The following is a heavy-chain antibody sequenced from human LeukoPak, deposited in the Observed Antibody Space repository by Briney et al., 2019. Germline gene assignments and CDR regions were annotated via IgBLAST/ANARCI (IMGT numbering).Heavy chain of an antibody. D-gene: IGHD3-3*01. Sequence: SETLSLTCTVSGGSISSYYWSWIRQPAGKGLEWIGRIYTSGSTDYNPSLKSRVTMSVDTSKNQFSLKLSSVTAADTAVYYCARDGRITIFGVVIAPFDYWGQGTLVTVSS. J-gene: IGHJ4*02. CDR1: GGSISSYY. CDR3: ARDGRITIFGVVIAPFDY. V-gene: IGHV4-4*07. CDR2: IYTSGST.